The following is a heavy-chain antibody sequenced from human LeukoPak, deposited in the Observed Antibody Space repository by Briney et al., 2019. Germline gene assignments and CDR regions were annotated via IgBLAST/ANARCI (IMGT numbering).Heavy chain of an antibody. Sequence: SETLSLTCTVSGGSISSYYWSWIRQPPGKGLEWIGYIYYSGSTNYNPSLKSRVTISVDTSKNQLSLKLTSVTPADTAVYSCARPSSDGSYYYWGQGTLVTVSS. V-gene: IGHV4-59*08. CDR2: IYYSGST. CDR3: ARPSSDGSYYY. CDR1: GGSISSYY. J-gene: IGHJ4*02. D-gene: IGHD1-26*01.